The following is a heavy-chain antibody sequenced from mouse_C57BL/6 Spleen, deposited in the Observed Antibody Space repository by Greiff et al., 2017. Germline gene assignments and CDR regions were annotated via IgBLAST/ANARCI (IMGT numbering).Heavy chain of an antibody. V-gene: IGHV5-4*01. J-gene: IGHJ1*03. CDR2: ISDGGSYT. D-gene: IGHD1-1*01. Sequence: EVQLQESGGGLVKPGGSLKLSCAASGFTFSSYAMSWVRQTPEKRLEWVATISDGGSYTYYPDNVKGRFTISRDNAKNNLYLQMSHLQSEDTAVYSCARGGGDCYGSSSYWYFDVWGTGTTVTVSS. CDR1: GFTFSSYA. CDR3: ARGGGDCYGSSSYWYFDV.